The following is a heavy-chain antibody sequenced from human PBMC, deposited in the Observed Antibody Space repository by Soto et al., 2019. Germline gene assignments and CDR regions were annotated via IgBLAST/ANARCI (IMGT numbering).Heavy chain of an antibody. CDR1: GYTFTSYG. D-gene: IGHD6-6*01. J-gene: IGHJ4*02. Sequence: QVQLVQSGAEVKKPGASVKVSCKASGYTFTSYGISWVRQAPGQGLEWVGRISTYNGNTKYAQKVQGRVTMTTDTSTSTVYMELRSLGSDDMAVYYCARDPQYSTSSQVFDYWGQGTLVTVSS. CDR2: ISTYNGNT. CDR3: ARDPQYSTSSQVFDY. V-gene: IGHV1-18*03.